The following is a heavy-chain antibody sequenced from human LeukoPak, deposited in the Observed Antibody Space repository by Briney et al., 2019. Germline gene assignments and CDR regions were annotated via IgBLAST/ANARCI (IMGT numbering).Heavy chain of an antibody. CDR3: ARRNDFDI. J-gene: IGHJ3*02. V-gene: IGHV4-59*08. CDR2: IYCSGNT. Sequence: KASETLSLTCTVSGGSISGDHWNWIRQPPGKGLEWIGNIYCSGNTNYNPSLKSRVTISVDTSKNQFSLKLSSVTAADTAVYYCARRNDFDIWGQGTMVTVSS. CDR1: GGSISGDH.